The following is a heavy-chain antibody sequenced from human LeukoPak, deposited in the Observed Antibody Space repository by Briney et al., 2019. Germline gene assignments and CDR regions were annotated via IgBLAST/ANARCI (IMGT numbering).Heavy chain of an antibody. D-gene: IGHD2-15*01. CDR3: ASLGRYCSGGSCYLYFDY. CDR1: GYTFTGYY. V-gene: IGHV1-2*06. J-gene: IGHJ4*02. CDR2: INPNSGGT. Sequence: ASVKVSCKASGYTFTGYYMHWVRQAHGQGLEWMGRINPNSGGTNYAQKFQGRVTMTRDTSISTAYMELRRLRSDDTAVYYCASLGRYCSGGSCYLYFDYWGQGTLVTVSS.